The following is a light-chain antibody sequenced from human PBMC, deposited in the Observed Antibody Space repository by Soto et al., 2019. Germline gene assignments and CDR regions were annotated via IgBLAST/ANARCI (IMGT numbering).Light chain of an antibody. CDR2: DDT. CDR1: NIGSKS. V-gene: IGLV3-21*02. Sequence: SYVLTQPPSVSVAPGQTARINCGGNNIGSKSVHWYQHQPGQAPVLVVYDDTDRPSGIPERFSGSNSGNTATLTISRLEAGDEADYYCQVWDSSSDHWVFGGGTKVTVL. CDR3: QVWDSSSDHWV. J-gene: IGLJ3*02.